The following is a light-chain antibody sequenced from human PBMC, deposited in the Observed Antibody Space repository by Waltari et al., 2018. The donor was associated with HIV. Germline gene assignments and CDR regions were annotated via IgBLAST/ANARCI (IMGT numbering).Light chain of an antibody. V-gene: IGLV2-14*03. CDR3: ESYTSTSVWV. J-gene: IGLJ3*02. Sequence: QSALTQPASVSGSPGQSITISCTGSSNDVGGYNYVPWYQQHPGKAPRLMIYDVSTRPSGVSDRSSGSKSGYTDSLTISGLQPEDEADYYCESYTSTSVWVVGGGTRLTVL. CDR2: DVS. CDR1: SNDVGGYNY.